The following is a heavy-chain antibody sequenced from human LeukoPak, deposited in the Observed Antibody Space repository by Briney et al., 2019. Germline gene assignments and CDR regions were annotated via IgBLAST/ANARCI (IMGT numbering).Heavy chain of an antibody. CDR3: ARDKDAPGYSSGWRQYYYGLDI. CDR1: GYTFTSYY. J-gene: IGHJ6*02. Sequence: APVKVSCKASGYTFTSYYMHWVRQAPGQGLEWMGIINPSGGSTSYAQKFQGRVTMTRDTSTSTVYMELSSLRSEDTAVYYCARDKDAPGYSSGWRQYYYGLDIWGQGTTVTVSS. D-gene: IGHD6-19*01. CDR2: INPSGGST. V-gene: IGHV1-46*01.